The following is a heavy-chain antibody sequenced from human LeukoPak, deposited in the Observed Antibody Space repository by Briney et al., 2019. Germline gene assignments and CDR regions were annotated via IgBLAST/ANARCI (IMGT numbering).Heavy chain of an antibody. Sequence: PGGSLRLSCAASGFTFSSYEMNWVRQAPGKGLEWVSYISSSGSTIYYADSVKGRFTISRDNAKNSLYLQMNSLRAEDTAVYYCAKEGYYYDSDDAFDIWGQGTMVIVSS. V-gene: IGHV3-48*03. CDR1: GFTFSSYE. CDR2: ISSSGSTI. CDR3: AKEGYYYDSDDAFDI. J-gene: IGHJ3*02. D-gene: IGHD3-22*01.